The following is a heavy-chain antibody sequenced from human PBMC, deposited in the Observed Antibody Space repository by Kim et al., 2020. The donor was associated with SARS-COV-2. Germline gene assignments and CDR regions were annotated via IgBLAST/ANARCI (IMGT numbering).Heavy chain of an antibody. J-gene: IGHJ4*02. Sequence: KTDYAAPVKGRFTISRDDSKNTLYLQMNSLKTEDTAVYYCTTDWRVFDYWGQGTLVTVSS. V-gene: IGHV3-15*01. CDR3: TTDWRVFDY. CDR2: KT.